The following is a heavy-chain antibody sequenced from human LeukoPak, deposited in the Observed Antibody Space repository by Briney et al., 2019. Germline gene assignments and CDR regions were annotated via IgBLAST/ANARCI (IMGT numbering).Heavy chain of an antibody. CDR2: TYYRSKWYN. Sequence: SQTLSLTCAISGDSVSANSATWTWLRQSPSRGLEWLGRTYYRSKWYNDYAVSMKSRITINPDTSKNQFSLQLNSVTPEDTAVYYCARLVGASWFDSWGQGTLVTVSS. CDR1: GDSVSANSAT. D-gene: IGHD1-26*01. CDR3: ARLVGASWFDS. V-gene: IGHV6-1*01. J-gene: IGHJ5*01.